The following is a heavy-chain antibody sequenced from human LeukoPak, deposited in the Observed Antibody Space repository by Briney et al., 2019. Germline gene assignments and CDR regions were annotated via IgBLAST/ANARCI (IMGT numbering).Heavy chain of an antibody. D-gene: IGHD6-19*01. CDR1: GFNSRTYV. CDR3: AKGHSSGWSGHFDF. Sequence: PGGSPTLSCAASGFNSRTYVMTWVRQAPAKGLEWVSGISGSGGGTDYANSVKGRFTISRDNSKNTLSLQMNSLRAEDTAIYYCAKGHSSGWSGHFDFWGQGTLVTVSS. V-gene: IGHV3-23*01. J-gene: IGHJ4*02. CDR2: ISGSGGGT.